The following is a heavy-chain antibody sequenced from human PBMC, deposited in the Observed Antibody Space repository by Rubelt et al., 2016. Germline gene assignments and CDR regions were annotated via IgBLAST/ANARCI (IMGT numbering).Heavy chain of an antibody. CDR2: IKQDGSEK. J-gene: IGHJ4*02. CDR3: AGARFTIAVAGDRYY. D-gene: IGHD6-19*01. V-gene: IGHV3-7*05. CDR1: GFTFSSYW. Sequence: EVQLVESGGGLVQPGGSLRLSCAASGFTFSSYWMSWVRQAPGKGLEWVANIKQDGSEKYYVDSVKGRFTISRDNAKNSLYLQMNSLRAEDTAVYYCAGARFTIAVAGDRYYWGQGTLVTVSS.